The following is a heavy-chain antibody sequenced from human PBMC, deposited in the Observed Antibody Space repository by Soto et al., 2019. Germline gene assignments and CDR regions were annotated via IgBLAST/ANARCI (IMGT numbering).Heavy chain of an antibody. Sequence: PSETLSLTCTVSGGSISSYYWSWIRQPPGKGLEWIGYTYYSGSTNYNPSLKSRVTISVDTSKNQLSLKLSSVTAADTAVYYCARRYGYYIDYWGQGNLVTVSS. CDR1: GGSISSYY. J-gene: IGHJ4*02. V-gene: IGHV4-59*08. CDR2: TYYSGST. D-gene: IGHD3-9*01. CDR3: ARRYGYYIDY.